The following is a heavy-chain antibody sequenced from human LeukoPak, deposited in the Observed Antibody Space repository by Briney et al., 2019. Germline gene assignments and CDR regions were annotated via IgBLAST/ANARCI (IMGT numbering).Heavy chain of an antibody. CDR3: ARGGYISSWYEVDFDY. D-gene: IGHD6-13*01. Sequence: GASVKVSCKASGYTFTAYYMQWVRQAPGQGLEWMGWINPKSGGTKFAQKFLGRVTLTRDTSISTAYMDLSSLRSDDTAVYYCARGGYISSWYEVDFDYWGQGTLVRVPS. CDR1: GYTFTAYY. J-gene: IGHJ4*02. CDR2: INPKSGGT. V-gene: IGHV1-2*02.